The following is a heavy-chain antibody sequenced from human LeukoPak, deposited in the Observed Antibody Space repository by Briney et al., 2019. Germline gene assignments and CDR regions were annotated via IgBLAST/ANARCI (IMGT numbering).Heavy chain of an antibody. J-gene: IGHJ5*02. Sequence: SETLSLTCTVSGGSITNYFWSWIRQPPGKGPEWIGYIYYSGSTNYNPSLKSRVTISVDTSKNQFSLKLSSVTAADTAVYYCARGPGAYSSGWYWSGALLPWGQGTLVTVSS. V-gene: IGHV4-59*01. D-gene: IGHD6-19*01. CDR2: IYYSGST. CDR1: GGSITNYF. CDR3: ARGPGAYSSGWYWSGALLP.